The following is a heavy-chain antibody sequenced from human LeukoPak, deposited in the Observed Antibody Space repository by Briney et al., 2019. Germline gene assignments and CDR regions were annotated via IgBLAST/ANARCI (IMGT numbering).Heavy chain of an antibody. CDR3: ARSPGIASMRWFDP. V-gene: IGHV4-34*01. D-gene: IGHD6-13*01. CDR1: GASLSDYY. Sequence: SETLSLTCAVYGASLSDYYWSWIRQSPGKGLQWLGEVAHKGPTVYSPTLNRKYNPSFKSRVTMSVDPSKNQFSLKLTSVTAADTAVYYCARSPGIASMRWFDPWGQGTLVTVSS. CDR2: VAHKGPT. J-gene: IGHJ5*02.